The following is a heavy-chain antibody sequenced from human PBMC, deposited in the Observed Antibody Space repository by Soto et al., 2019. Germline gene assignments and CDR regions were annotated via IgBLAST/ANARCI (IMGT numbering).Heavy chain of an antibody. V-gene: IGHV1-18*01. CDR1: GYTFTSYG. CDR3: ASWKPGATSFYP. CDR2: ISAYNGNT. D-gene: IGHD1-26*01. J-gene: IGHJ5*02. Sequence: ASVKVSCKASGYTFTSYGISWVRQAPGQGLEWMGWISAYNGNTNYAQKLQGRVTMTTDTSTSTAYMELRSLRSDDTAVYYCASWKPGATSFYPWVQGTLVTVSS.